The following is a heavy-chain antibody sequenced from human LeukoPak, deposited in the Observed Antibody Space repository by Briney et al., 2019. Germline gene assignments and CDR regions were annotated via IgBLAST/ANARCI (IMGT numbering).Heavy chain of an antibody. CDR3: ARDRIAAAGPHWFDP. CDR2: ISRSGSTK. V-gene: IGHV3-11*04. J-gene: IGHJ5*02. Sequence: GGSLRLSCAASGFTFSDYNMRWIRQAPGKGLEWVSSISRSGSTKYYADSVKGRFTISRDNAKNSLFLQMNSLRAEDTAVYYCARDRIAAAGPHWFDPWGQGTLVTVSS. CDR1: GFTFSDYN. D-gene: IGHD6-13*01.